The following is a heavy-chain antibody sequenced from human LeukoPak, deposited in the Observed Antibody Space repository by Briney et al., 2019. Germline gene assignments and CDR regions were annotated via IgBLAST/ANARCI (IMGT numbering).Heavy chain of an antibody. Sequence: ASVKVSCKAFGYSLTNYYVHWVRQAPGQGLEWMGEINPSGGNTSYAQKFQGRITVTRDTYTNTVYMDPSSLRSEDTATYYCARGAPTTRIGAGRFDYWGQGSLLTVAS. V-gene: IGHV1-46*01. CDR1: GYSLTNYY. J-gene: IGHJ4*02. CDR2: INPSGGNT. CDR3: ARGAPTTRIGAGRFDY. D-gene: IGHD5-12*01.